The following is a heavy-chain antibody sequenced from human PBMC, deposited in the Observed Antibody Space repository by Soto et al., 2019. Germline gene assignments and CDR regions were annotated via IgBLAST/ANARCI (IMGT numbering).Heavy chain of an antibody. CDR1: GFTFNTYP. CDR3: AKGVLSFHYGMEV. V-gene: IGHV3-23*01. J-gene: IGHJ6*02. CDR2: ISSTAGRTS. Sequence: PGGSLRLSCATSGFTFNTYPITWVRQAPGKGLEWVSSISSTAGRTSSYADSVKGRFAISRDFSDNTVYLQMNNLRVDDTAVYFCAKGVLSFHYGMEVWGQGTTVTVYS. D-gene: IGHD3-10*01.